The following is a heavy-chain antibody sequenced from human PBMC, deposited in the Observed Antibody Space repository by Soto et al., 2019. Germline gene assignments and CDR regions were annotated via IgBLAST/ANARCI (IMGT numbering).Heavy chain of an antibody. J-gene: IGHJ5*02. CDR3: VRDGSKSLRDWFDP. CDR1: GGSISKFY. CDR2: VYATGTT. Sequence: PSETVSLTCNVSGGSISKFYWAWIRKTAGNGLEWMGRVYATGTTDYNPSLRSRVAMSVDISKKTFSLRLRSVTGADSGVYYCVRDGSKSLRDWFDPWGQGILVTVPQ. V-gene: IGHV4-4*07.